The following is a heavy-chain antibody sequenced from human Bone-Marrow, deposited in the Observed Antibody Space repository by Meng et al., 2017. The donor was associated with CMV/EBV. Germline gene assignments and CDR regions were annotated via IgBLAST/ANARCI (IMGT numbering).Heavy chain of an antibody. CDR3: ARVRQLVLDY. CDR2: IYHSGST. Sequence: SETLSLTCTVSGDSLNSDTYYWNWIRQPPGKGLEWIGFIYHSGSTTYNPSLKSRVTISIDTSKNQFSLRLSSVTAADTAVYYCARVRQLVLDYWGQGTLVTVSS. V-gene: IGHV4-61*01. D-gene: IGHD6-13*01. J-gene: IGHJ4*02. CDR1: GDSLNSDTYY.